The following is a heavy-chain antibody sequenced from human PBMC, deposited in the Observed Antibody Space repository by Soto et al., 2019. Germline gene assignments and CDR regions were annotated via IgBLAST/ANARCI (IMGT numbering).Heavy chain of an antibody. CDR2: IYYSGST. J-gene: IGHJ4*02. CDR3: AKMVRGVTNLFDY. V-gene: IGHV4-39*01. D-gene: IGHD3-10*01. CDR1: GGSISSSSYY. Sequence: PSETLSLTCTVSGGSISSSSYYWGWIRQPPGKGLEWIGSIYYSGSTYYNPSLKSRVTISVDTSKNQFSLKLSSVTAADTAVYYCAKMVRGVTNLFDYWGQGTLVTVSS.